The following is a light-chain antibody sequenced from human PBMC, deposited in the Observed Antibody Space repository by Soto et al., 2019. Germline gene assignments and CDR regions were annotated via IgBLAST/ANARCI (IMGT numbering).Light chain of an antibody. CDR3: QQTYSRTVT. CDR2: FIS. Sequence: SGSVADNVTNTCRESQPISSYLNWYQNKPGEAPRLLIYFISRLQSGAPSRFSGSGSGKDFTLTIDSPQPEDTATYYCQQTYSRTVTVGQGTRLEIK. CDR1: QPISSY. J-gene: IGKJ5*01. V-gene: IGKV1-39*01.